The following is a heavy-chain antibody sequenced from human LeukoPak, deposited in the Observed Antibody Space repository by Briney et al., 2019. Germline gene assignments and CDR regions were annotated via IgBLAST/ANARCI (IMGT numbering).Heavy chain of an antibody. CDR3: AMQYCSTTSCYPDY. CDR1: GYTFTTYG. CDR2: ISAYNGNT. Sequence: GASVKVSCKASGYTFTTYGISWVRQAPGQGLEWMGWISAYNGNTNYAHKVQGRVTMTTDTSTSTAYMELRSLTSDDTAVYYCAMQYCSTTSCYPDYWGQGTLVTVSS. J-gene: IGHJ4*02. D-gene: IGHD2-2*01. V-gene: IGHV1-18*01.